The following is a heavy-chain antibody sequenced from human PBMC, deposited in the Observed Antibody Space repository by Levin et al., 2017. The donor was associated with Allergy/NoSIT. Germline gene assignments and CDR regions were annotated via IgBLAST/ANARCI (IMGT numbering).Heavy chain of an antibody. J-gene: IGHJ6*02. D-gene: IGHD4-17*01. CDR3: ARDRTVTTTKVYYYGMDR. Sequence: KTSETLSLTCTVSGGSISSYYWSWIRQPPGKGLEWIGYISYSGSTNYNPSLKSRVTISVDTSKNQFSLKLSSVTAADTAVYYCARDRTVTTTKVYYYGMDRWGQGTTVTVSS. CDR1: GGSISSYY. CDR2: ISYSGST. V-gene: IGHV4-59*01.